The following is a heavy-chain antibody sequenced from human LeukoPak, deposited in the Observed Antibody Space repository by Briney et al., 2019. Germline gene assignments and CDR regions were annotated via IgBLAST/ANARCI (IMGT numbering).Heavy chain of an antibody. V-gene: IGHV4-30-2*01. D-gene: IGHD6-6*01. J-gene: IGHJ4*02. CDR3: ARVLGSSPHN. CDR1: GGSISSGGYY. CDR2: IYHSGST. Sequence: EPSQTLSLTCTVSGGSISSGGYYWSWLRQPPGKGLEWIGYIYHSGSTYYNPSLKSRVTISVDTSKNQFSLKLSSVTAADTAVYYCARVLGSSPHNWGQGTLVTVSS.